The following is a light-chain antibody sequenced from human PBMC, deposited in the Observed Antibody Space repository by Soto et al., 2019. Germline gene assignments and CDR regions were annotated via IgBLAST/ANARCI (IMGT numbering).Light chain of an antibody. J-gene: IGLJ3*02. CDR2: DVS. CDR1: SSDVGGYNY. CDR3: CSYAGSYTWV. V-gene: IGLV2-11*01. Sequence: QSALTQPRSVSGSPGQSVTISCTGTSSDVGGYNYVSWYQQHPGKAPKLMIYDVSKRPSGVPDRFSGSKSGNTASLTISGLQVEDEADYSCCSYAGSYTWVFGGGTKLTVL.